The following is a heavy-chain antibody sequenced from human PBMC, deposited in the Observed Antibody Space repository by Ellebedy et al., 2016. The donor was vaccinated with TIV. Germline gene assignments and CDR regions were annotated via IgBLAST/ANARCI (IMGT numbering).Heavy chain of an antibody. CDR1: GGSISSSSYY. D-gene: IGHD1-1*01. Sequence: SETLSLTCTVSGGSISSSSYYWGWIRQSPGKGLEWIGSIYYSGSTYYNPSLKSRITISVDTSKNQFSLKLTSVTAADTAMYYCTRGGTSYSDYWGQGTLVTISS. CDR2: IYYSGST. CDR3: TRGGTSYSDY. J-gene: IGHJ4*02. V-gene: IGHV4-39*07.